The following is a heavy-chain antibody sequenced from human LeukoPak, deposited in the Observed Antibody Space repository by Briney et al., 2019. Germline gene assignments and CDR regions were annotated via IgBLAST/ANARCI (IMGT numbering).Heavy chain of an antibody. Sequence: PSETLSLTCTVSGGSISSYYWSWIRQPAGKGLEWIGRIYTSGSTNYNPSLKSRVTMSVNTSKNQFSLKLSSVTAADTAVYYCARDYYDSSGYSIQTDYWGQGTLVTVSS. D-gene: IGHD3-22*01. CDR2: IYTSGST. V-gene: IGHV4-4*07. CDR1: GGSISSYY. J-gene: IGHJ4*02. CDR3: ARDYYDSSGYSIQTDY.